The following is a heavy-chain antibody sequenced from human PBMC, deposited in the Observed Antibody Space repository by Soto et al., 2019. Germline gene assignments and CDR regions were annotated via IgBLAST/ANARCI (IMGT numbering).Heavy chain of an antibody. J-gene: IGHJ4*02. V-gene: IGHV4-31*03. CDR2: TYNSLST. Sequence: QVQLQESGPGLVKPSQTLSLTCTVSGGSISTGGYYWSGIRQNPGKGLEWIGYTYNSLSTYPKPSLTSGVIIAVDTSKNQLSLKLTSVPDTDTAVYSGATDPAPWGQGTLVTVSS. CDR3: ATDPAP. CDR1: GGSISTGGYY.